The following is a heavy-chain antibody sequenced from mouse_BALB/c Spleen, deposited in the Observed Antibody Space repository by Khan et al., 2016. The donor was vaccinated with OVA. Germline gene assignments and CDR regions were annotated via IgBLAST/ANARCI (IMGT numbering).Heavy chain of an antibody. D-gene: IGHD1-2*01. J-gene: IGHJ4*01. CDR2: ISSGGHYT. V-gene: IGHV5-6*01. Sequence: EVQLVESGGDLVKPGGSLKLSCAASGFTFSSYGMSWVRQTPDKRLEWVATISSGGHYTYFPDSVRGRFTISRDNAKNTLYLQMSSLTSEDTPMYYCSKTITTAKGYYYSIDYWGQGTSVTVSS. CDR1: GFTFSSYG. CDR3: SKTITTAKGYYYSIDY.